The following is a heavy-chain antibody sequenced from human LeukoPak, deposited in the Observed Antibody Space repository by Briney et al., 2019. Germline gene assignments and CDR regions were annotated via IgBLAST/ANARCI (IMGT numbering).Heavy chain of an antibody. J-gene: IGHJ4*02. CDR3: ARDLTRGYCSGGSCYPSGY. Sequence: ASVKVSCKASGYTFTGYYMHWVRQAPGQGLEWMEWINPNSGGTNYAQKFQGRVTMTRDTSISTAYMELSRLRSDDTAVYYCARDLTRGYCSGGSCYPSGYWGQGTLVTVSS. CDR2: INPNSGGT. CDR1: GYTFTGYY. D-gene: IGHD2-15*01. V-gene: IGHV1-2*02.